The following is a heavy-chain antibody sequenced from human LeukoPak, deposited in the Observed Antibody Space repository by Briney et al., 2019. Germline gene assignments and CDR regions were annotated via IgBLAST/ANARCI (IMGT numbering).Heavy chain of an antibody. CDR1: GFAFNTHA. CDR2: ISGSGVGT. D-gene: IGHD2-21*02. CDR3: AKVRLVTTIPAYYFDY. V-gene: IGHV3-23*01. Sequence: GGSLRLSCAASGFAFNTHAMTWVRQGLGKGLEWVSGISGSGVGTHYADSVKGRFTISRDNFKNTLYLQMNSLTAGDAAVYYCAKVRLVTTIPAYYFDYWGQGTLVTVFS. J-gene: IGHJ4*01.